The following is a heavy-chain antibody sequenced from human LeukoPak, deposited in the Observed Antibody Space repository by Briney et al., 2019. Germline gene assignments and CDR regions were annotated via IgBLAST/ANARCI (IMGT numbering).Heavy chain of an antibody. D-gene: IGHD2-2*03. CDR2: IKQDGSEK. V-gene: IGHV3-7*01. CDR1: GFTFSSYW. J-gene: IGHJ6*03. CDR3: ARDGVDIVVVPAARYAYYYYMDV. Sequence: PGGSLRLSCAASGFTFSSYWMSWVRQAPGKGLEWVANIKQDGSEKYYVDSVKGRFTISRDNAKNSLYLQINSLRAEDTAVYYCARDGVDIVVVPAARYAYYYYMDVWGKGTTVTISS.